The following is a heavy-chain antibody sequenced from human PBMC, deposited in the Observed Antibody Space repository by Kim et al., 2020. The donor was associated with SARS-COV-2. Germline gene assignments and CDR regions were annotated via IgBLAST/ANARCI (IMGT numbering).Heavy chain of an antibody. CDR2: IYYSGST. Sequence: SETLSLTCTVSGGSISSGDYYWSWIRQPPGKGLEWIGYIYYSGSTYYNPSLKSRVTISVDTSKNQFSLKLSSVTAADTAVYYCAINPWGIAAAGTLGWFDPWGQGTLVTVSS. CDR3: AINPWGIAAAGTLGWFDP. D-gene: IGHD6-13*01. V-gene: IGHV4-30-4*01. CDR1: GGSISSGDYY. J-gene: IGHJ5*02.